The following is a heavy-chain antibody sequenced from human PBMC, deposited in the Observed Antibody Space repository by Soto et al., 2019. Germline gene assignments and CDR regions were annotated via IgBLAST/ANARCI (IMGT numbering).Heavy chain of an antibody. D-gene: IGHD3-22*01. Sequence: EVQLLESGGDLVQPGGSLRLSCAASGFTFSSYAMSWVRQAPGNGLEWVSTISGRGDDTYYTDSVKGRLTMSRDSAKNTMYVHMNSLRAEDTAVYYCARAQPTYSSSYFDYWGQGTLVTVSS. CDR3: ARAQPTYSSSYFDY. V-gene: IGHV3-23*01. CDR1: GFTFSSYA. CDR2: ISGRGDDT. J-gene: IGHJ4*02.